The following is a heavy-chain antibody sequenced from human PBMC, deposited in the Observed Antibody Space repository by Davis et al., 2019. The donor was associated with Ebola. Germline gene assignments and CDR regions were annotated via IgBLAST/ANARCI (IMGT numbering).Heavy chain of an antibody. CDR3: ARNDVPYYYYGMDV. Sequence: PGGSLRLSCAASGFTVSSNYMSWVRQAPGKGLEWVSVIYSGGSTYYADSVKGRFTISRDNSKNTLYLQMNSLRAEDTAVYYCARNDVPYYYYGMDVWGQGTTVTVSS. CDR2: IYSGGST. V-gene: IGHV3-53*01. CDR1: GFTVSSNY. D-gene: IGHD1-1*01. J-gene: IGHJ6*02.